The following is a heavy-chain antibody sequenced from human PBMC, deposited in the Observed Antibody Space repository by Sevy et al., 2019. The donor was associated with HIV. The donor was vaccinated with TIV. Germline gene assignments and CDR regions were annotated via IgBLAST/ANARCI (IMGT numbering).Heavy chain of an antibody. CDR3: ARGTGVGSSWPYFDY. CDR2: IIPIFGTA. Sequence: ASVKVSCKASGGTFSSYAISWVRQAPGQGLEWMGGIIPIFGTANYAQRFQGRVTITADESTSTAYMELSSLRSEDTAVYYCARGTGVGSSWPYFDYWGQGTLVTVSS. V-gene: IGHV1-69*13. D-gene: IGHD6-13*01. J-gene: IGHJ4*02. CDR1: GGTFSSYA.